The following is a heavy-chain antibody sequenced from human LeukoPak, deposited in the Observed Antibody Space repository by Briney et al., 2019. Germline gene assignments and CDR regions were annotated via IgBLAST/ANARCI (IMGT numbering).Heavy chain of an antibody. CDR3: SRLQSMVRGLVYFGMDA. J-gene: IGHJ6*04. V-gene: IGHV5-51*01. Sequence: GEPLQISCKGSGYSFTSFWIGWVRQMPGKGLEWMGIFQPGNSIAHYTPSFQVQVTMSADTSSSNAYLQWRKLRPSVTAMYYCSRLQSMVRGLVYFGMDAWGEETPVSVSS. CDR1: GYSFTSFW. CDR2: FQPGNSIA. D-gene: IGHD3-10*01.